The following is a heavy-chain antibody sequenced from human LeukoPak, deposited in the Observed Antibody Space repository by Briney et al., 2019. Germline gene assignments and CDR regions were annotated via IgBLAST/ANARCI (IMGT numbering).Heavy chain of an antibody. CDR2: ISSSGSTI. J-gene: IGHJ4*02. Sequence: GGSLRLSCAASGFTFSSYEMNWVRQAPGKGLEWVSYISSSGSTIYYADSVKGRFTISRDNAKNSLYLQMNSLRAEDTAVYHCAREGFGESERPLDYWGQGTLVTVSS. CDR3: AREGFGESERPLDY. CDR1: GFTFSSYE. D-gene: IGHD3-10*01. V-gene: IGHV3-48*03.